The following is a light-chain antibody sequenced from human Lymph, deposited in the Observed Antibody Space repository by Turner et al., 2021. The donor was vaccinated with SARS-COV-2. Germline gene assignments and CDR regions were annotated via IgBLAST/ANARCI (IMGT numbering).Light chain of an antibody. V-gene: IGLV1-47*01. CDR3: AAWDDSLSALVV. Sequence: QSVLTQPPSASGTPGQRVTISCSGSSPNIGSNYVYWYQHVPGTAPKVLIYSNNQRPSGVPDRFSGSKSGTSASLAISGLRSEDEADYYCAAWDDSLSALVVFGGGTKLTVL. J-gene: IGLJ2*01. CDR2: SNN. CDR1: SPNIGSNY.